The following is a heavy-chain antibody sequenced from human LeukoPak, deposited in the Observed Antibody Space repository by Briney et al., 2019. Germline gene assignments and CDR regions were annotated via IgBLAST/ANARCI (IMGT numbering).Heavy chain of an antibody. J-gene: IGHJ5*02. CDR2: IYYSGST. CDR3: ARLLTLPHSRNFWSGYYGFDP. CDR1: GGSISSSSYY. V-gene: IGHV4-39*07. Sequence: PSETLSLTCTVSGGSISSSSYYWGWIRQPPGKGLEWIGSIYYSGSTYYNPSLKSRVTISVDTSKNQFSLKLSSVTAADTAVYYCARLLTLPHSRNFWSGYYGFDPWGQGTLVTVSS. D-gene: IGHD3-3*01.